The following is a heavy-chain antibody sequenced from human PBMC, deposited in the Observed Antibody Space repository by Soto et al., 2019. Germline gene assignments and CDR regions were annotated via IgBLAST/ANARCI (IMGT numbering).Heavy chain of an antibody. J-gene: IGHJ4*02. V-gene: IGHV3-21*01. Sequence: GGSLRLPLSPSRFTFKNYSIDWAPQAPGKGLEWVLSISCSSSYIYYADSVKGPFTISRDNAKNSLYLQMNSLRAEDTAVYYCASATKDIVVVPADLDYWGQGTLVTVSS. CDR2: ISCSSSYI. CDR1: RFTFKNYS. D-gene: IGHD2-2*01. CDR3: ASATKDIVVVPADLDY.